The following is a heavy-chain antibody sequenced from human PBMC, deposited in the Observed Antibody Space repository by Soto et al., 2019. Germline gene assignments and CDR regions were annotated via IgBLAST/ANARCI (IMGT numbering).Heavy chain of an antibody. CDR1: GYTFTSYG. Sequence: ASVKVSCKASGYTFTSYGISWVRQAPGQGLEWMGWISAYNGNTNYAQKLQGRVTMTTDTSTSTAYMELRSLRSGDTAVYYCARVDPYCGGDCYYAFDIWGQGTMVTVSS. V-gene: IGHV1-18*01. D-gene: IGHD2-21*02. CDR3: ARVDPYCGGDCYYAFDI. J-gene: IGHJ3*02. CDR2: ISAYNGNT.